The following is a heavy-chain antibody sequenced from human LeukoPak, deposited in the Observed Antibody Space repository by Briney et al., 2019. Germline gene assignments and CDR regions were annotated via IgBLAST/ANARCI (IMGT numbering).Heavy chain of an antibody. D-gene: IGHD3-10*01. J-gene: IGHJ5*02. Sequence: GGSLRLSCAASALPLSRYWMHWVRQAPGKGLMWVSRISPDGSTTLYADSVKGRFTISRDNSKNTLSLQMNSLRAEDAAVYVYYCREAVFRGVIQYIRCDGWGQGTLVTVSS. CDR3: YCREAVFRGVIQYIRCDG. CDR1: ALPLSRYW. CDR2: ISPDGSTT. V-gene: IGHV3-74*03.